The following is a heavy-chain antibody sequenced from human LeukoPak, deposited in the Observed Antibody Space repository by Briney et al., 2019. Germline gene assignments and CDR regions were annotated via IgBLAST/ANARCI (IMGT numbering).Heavy chain of an antibody. Sequence: ASVKVSCKASGYTFTRYGISWVRQAPGQGLEWMGWISAHNGDTNYAQKPQGRVTMTTDTSTSTVYMELRSLRSDDTAVYYCARGTSYPYYFDYWGQGTLVTVSS. D-gene: IGHD1-26*01. CDR2: ISAHNGDT. J-gene: IGHJ4*02. V-gene: IGHV1-18*01. CDR1: GYTFTRYG. CDR3: ARGTSYPYYFDY.